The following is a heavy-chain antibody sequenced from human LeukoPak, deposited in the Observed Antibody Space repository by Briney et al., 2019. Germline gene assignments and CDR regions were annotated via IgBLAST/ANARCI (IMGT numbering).Heavy chain of an antibody. CDR1: GFTFSSYA. CDR3: GKDKTTYNWWEVIES. Sequence: GGSLRLSCAASGFTFSSYAMSWVRQAPGKGLEWVSAISGSGGSTYYADSVKGRFTISRDNSKNTLYLEMNDLRAEGTALYFCGKDKTTYNWWEVIESWGQGALVTVSS. J-gene: IGHJ4*02. CDR2: ISGSGGST. V-gene: IGHV3-23*01. D-gene: IGHD1-1*01.